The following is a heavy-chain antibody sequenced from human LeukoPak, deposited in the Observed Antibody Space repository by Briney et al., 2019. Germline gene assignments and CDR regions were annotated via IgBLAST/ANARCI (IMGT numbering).Heavy chain of an antibody. Sequence: GGSLRLSCAASGFTSDDYAMHWVRQGPGKGLEWVSGISWNSGSIGYADSVKGRFTISRDNAKNSLYLQMDSLRAEDTALYYCAKVGIRGYWYFDLWGRGTLVTVSS. V-gene: IGHV3-9*02. J-gene: IGHJ2*01. D-gene: IGHD1-14*01. CDR2: ISWNSGSI. CDR1: GFTSDDYA. CDR3: AKVGIRGYWYFDL.